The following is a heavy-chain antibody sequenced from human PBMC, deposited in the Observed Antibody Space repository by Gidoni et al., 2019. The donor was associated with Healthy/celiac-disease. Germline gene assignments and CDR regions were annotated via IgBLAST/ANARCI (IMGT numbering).Heavy chain of an antibody. CDR1: GFTFSSYA. D-gene: IGHD3-22*01. V-gene: IGHV3-23*01. Sequence: EVQLLESGGGLVQPGGSLRLSCAASGFTFSSYAMSWVRQAPGKGLEWVSSISGSGGSTYYADSVKGRFTISRDNSKNTLYLQMNSLRAEDTAVYYWAKSVRTMIVVVKYYFDYWGQGTLVTVSS. CDR2: ISGSGGST. J-gene: IGHJ4*02. CDR3: AKSVRTMIVVVKYYFDY.